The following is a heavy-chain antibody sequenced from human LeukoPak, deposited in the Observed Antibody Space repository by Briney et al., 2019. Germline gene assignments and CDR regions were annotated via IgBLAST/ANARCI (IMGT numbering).Heavy chain of an antibody. CDR1: GVSISRGAYY. CDR3: ARVPGAVAGPEQYYFDY. V-gene: IGHV4-31*03. CDR2: IYYSGST. J-gene: IGHJ4*02. Sequence: PSETLSLTCTVSGVSISRGAYYWSWIRQYPGKGLEWIGYIYYSGSTSYNPSLQSRVTISVDTSKNQFSLKLSSVTAADTAVYYCARVPGAVAGPEQYYFDYWGQGSLVTVSS. D-gene: IGHD6-19*01.